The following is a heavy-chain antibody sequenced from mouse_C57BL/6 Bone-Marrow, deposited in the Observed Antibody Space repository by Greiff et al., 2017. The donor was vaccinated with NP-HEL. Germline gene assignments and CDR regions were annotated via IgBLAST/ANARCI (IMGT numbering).Heavy chain of an antibody. CDR2: INPSSGYT. D-gene: IGHD3-2*02. CDR3: ARNDSSGAWFAY. Sequence: QVQLKESGAELARPGASVKMSCKASGYTFTSYTMHWVKQRPGQGLEWIGYINPSSGYTKYNQKFKDKATLTADKSSSTAYMQLSSLTSEDSAVYYCARNDSSGAWFAYWGQGTLVTVSA. V-gene: IGHV1-4*01. CDR1: GYTFTSYT. J-gene: IGHJ3*01.